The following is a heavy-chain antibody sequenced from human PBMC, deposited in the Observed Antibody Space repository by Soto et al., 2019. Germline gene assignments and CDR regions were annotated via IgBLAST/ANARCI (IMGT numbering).Heavy chain of an antibody. Sequence: PSETLSLTWAVSGFFISSGNYWCFIRKPPGKGLEWIGSIFHGGNTYYNPPLKSRVTISVDMSKNQFSLKLNSVTAADTAVYYCARARWYDAFDVWGQGTVVTVSS. CDR1: GFFISSGNY. D-gene: IGHD2-15*01. CDR2: IFHGGNT. J-gene: IGHJ3*01. CDR3: ARARWYDAFDV. V-gene: IGHV4-38-2*01.